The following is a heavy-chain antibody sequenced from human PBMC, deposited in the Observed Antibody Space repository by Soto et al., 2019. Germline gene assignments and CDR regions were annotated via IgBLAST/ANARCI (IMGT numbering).Heavy chain of an antibody. CDR1: GFTFSRYW. CDR3: ARDSVASDGVAAAGPDAFDI. V-gene: IGHV3-7*01. J-gene: IGHJ3*02. D-gene: IGHD6-13*01. Sequence: GGSLRLSCAASGFTFSRYWMSWVRQAPGKGLEWVANIKQDGSEKYYVDSVKGRFTISRDNAKNSLYLQMNSLRAEDTAVYYCARDSVASDGVAAAGPDAFDIWGQGTMVTVSS. CDR2: IKQDGSEK.